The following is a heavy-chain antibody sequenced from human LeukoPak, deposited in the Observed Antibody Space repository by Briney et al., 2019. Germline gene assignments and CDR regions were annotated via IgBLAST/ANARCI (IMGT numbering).Heavy chain of an antibody. Sequence: ASVKVSCKASGYTFTSYAMHWVRQAPGQRLEWMGWINAGNGNTKYSQKFQGRVTITRDTSASTAYMELSSLRSEDTAVYYCARFGYSSGWYLHLVFDYWGQGTLVTVSS. J-gene: IGHJ4*02. CDR1: GYTFTSYA. CDR3: ARFGYSSGWYLHLVFDY. CDR2: INAGNGNT. V-gene: IGHV1-3*01. D-gene: IGHD6-19*01.